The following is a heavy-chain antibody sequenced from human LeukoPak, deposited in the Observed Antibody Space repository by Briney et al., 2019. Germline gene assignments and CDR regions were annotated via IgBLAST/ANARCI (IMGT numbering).Heavy chain of an antibody. J-gene: IGHJ4*02. D-gene: IGHD1-7*01. CDR1: GYTLTELS. CDR2: ISAYNGNT. CDR3: ARVFYSWRTFDY. V-gene: IGHV1-18*01. Sequence: ASVKVSCKVSGYTLTELSMHWVRQAPGKGLEWMGWISAYNGNTNYAQKLQGRVTMTTDTSTSTAYMELRSLRSDDTAVYYCARVFYSWRTFDYWGQGTLVTVSS.